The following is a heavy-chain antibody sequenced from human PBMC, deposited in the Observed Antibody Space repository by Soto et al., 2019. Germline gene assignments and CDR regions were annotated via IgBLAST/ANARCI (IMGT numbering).Heavy chain of an antibody. Sequence: GGSLRRSCAASGFTFSSYAMSWVRQAPGKGLEWVSAISGSGGSTYYADSVKGRFTISRDNSKNTLYLQMNSLRAEDTAVYYCAKVGGDIVVVPAASYYYMDVWGKGTTVTVSS. D-gene: IGHD2-2*01. V-gene: IGHV3-23*01. CDR3: AKVGGDIVVVPAASYYYMDV. CDR2: ISGSGGST. J-gene: IGHJ6*03. CDR1: GFTFSSYA.